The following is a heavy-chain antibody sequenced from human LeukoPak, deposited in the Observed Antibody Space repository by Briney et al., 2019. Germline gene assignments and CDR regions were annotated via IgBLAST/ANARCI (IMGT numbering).Heavy chain of an antibody. CDR1: GFTFSSYS. D-gene: IGHD3-10*01. J-gene: IGHJ4*02. Sequence: GGSLRLSCAASGFTFSSYSTNWVRQAPGKGLEWVSSISSSSSYIYYADSVKGRFTISRDNAKNSLYLQMNSLRAEDTAVYYCAREGVGYYGSGSYTRWGQGTLVTVSS. CDR2: ISSSSSYI. CDR3: AREGVGYYGSGSYTR. V-gene: IGHV3-21*01.